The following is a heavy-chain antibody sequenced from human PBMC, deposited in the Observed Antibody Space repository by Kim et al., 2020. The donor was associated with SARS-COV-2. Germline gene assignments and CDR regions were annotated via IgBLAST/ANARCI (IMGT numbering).Heavy chain of an antibody. Sequence: GGSLRLSCAASGFIFRNYGMHWVRQAPGKGLEWVAVIWYDGSIKYHADSVKGRFTISRDNSKNTLYLQMNSLRAEDTAVYYCAKAPADGDYYYWGQGTLVTVSS. D-gene: IGHD4-17*01. CDR2: IWYDGSIK. V-gene: IGHV3-33*06. CDR1: GFIFRNYG. J-gene: IGHJ4*02. CDR3: AKAPADGDYYY.